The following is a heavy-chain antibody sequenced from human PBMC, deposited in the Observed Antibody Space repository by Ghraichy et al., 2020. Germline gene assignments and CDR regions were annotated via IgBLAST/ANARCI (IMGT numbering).Heavy chain of an antibody. D-gene: IGHD2-2*01. J-gene: IGHJ3*02. V-gene: IGHV4-4*09. CDR3: AKGTGLGHCSSSSCQDAFDI. Sequence: SETLSLTCTVSGASVNTYYWSWIRQPPGKGPEWIGYIYISGSTTNYNPSLRSRVTISVDTSKNQFSLRLSSVTAADTAVYYCAKGTGLGHCSSSSCQDAFDIWGQGTMVTVSS. CDR1: GASVNTYY. CDR2: IYISGST.